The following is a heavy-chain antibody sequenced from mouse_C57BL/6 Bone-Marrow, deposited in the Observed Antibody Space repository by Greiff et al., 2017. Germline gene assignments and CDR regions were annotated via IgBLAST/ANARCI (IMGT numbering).Heavy chain of an antibody. CDR1: GFSFNTYA. CDR3: VRQKYGSETWFAY. Sequence: DAGGGLVQPKGSLKLSCAAFGFSFNTYAMNWVRQAPGKGLEWVARIRSKSNNYATYYADSVKDRFTISRDDSESMLYLQMNNLKTEDTAMYYCVRQKYGSETWFAYGCQGTLITVSA. V-gene: IGHV10-1*01. J-gene: IGHJ3*01. CDR2: IRSKSNNYAT. D-gene: IGHD1-1*01.